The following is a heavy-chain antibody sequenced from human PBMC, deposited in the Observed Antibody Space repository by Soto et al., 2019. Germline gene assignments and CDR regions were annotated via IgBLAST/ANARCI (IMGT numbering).Heavy chain of an antibody. Sequence: GESLKISCNGSGYSFTIYCIGLVLQMPGKGLDWMWIIYPGDSDTRYSPSFQGQVTISADKSISTAYLQWSSLKASDTAMYYCARQPYYYDSSGYSPDYYYYGMDVWGQGTTVTVSS. D-gene: IGHD3-22*01. J-gene: IGHJ6*02. CDR2: IYPGDSDT. CDR3: ARQPYYYDSSGYSPDYYYYGMDV. CDR1: GYSFTIYC. V-gene: IGHV5-51*01.